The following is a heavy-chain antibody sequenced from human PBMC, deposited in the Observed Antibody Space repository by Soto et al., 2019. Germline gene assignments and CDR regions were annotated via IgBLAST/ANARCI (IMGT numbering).Heavy chain of an antibody. V-gene: IGHV3-30*18. CDR2: ISYDGSNK. CDR3: AKDRSGVTMVRGVNPGFDY. D-gene: IGHD3-10*01. CDR1: GFTFSSYG. Sequence: GGSLRLSCAASGFTFSSYGMHWVRQAPGKGLEWVAVISYDGSNKYYADSVKGRFTISRDNSKNTLYLQMNSLRAEDTAVYYCAKDRSGVTMVRGVNPGFDYWGQGTLVTVSS. J-gene: IGHJ4*02.